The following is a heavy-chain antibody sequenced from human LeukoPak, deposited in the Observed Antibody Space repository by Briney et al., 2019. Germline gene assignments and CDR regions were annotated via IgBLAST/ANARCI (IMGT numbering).Heavy chain of an antibody. D-gene: IGHD6-13*01. CDR3: ARLSYSSSWYEDY. J-gene: IGHJ4*02. CDR2: IYYSGST. Sequence: SETLSLTCTVSGGSISSYYWSWMRQPPGKGLEGIGYIYYSGSTNYNPSLKSRVTISVDTSKNQFSLKLSSVTAADKAVYYCARLSYSSSWYEDYWGQGKLVTVSS. CDR1: GGSISSYY. V-gene: IGHV4-59*08.